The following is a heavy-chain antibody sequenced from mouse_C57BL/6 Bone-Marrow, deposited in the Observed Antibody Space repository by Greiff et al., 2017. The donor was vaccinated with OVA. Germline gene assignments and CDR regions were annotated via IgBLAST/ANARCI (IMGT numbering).Heavy chain of an antibody. CDR3: ARSGGNYEYYFDY. V-gene: IGHV1-72*01. Sequence: QQSCKASGYTFTSYWMHWVKQRPGRGLEWIGRIDPNSGGTKYNEKFKSKATLTVDKPASTAYMQLSSLTSEDSAVYYCARSGGNYEYYFDYWGQGTTLTVSS. CDR1: GYTFTSYW. J-gene: IGHJ2*01. D-gene: IGHD2-1*01. CDR2: IDPNSGGT.